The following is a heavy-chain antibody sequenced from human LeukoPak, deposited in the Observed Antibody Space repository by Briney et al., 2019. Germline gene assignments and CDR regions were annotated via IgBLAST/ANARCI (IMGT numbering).Heavy chain of an antibody. V-gene: IGHV3-74*01. Sequence: GGSLKLSCAASGFTFSSYWMHWVRQAPGKGLVWVSRIKSDGSTNYADSVKGRFTISRDNAKNTLSLQMNSLRAEDTGVYYCARAPSEIGGYYPEYFRHWGQGTLVTVSS. CDR3: ARAPSEIGGYYPEYFRH. CDR1: GFTFSSYW. CDR2: IKSDGST. D-gene: IGHD3-22*01. J-gene: IGHJ1*01.